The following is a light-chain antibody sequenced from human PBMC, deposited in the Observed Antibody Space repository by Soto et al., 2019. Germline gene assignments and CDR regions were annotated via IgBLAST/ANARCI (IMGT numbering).Light chain of an antibody. CDR3: QQRSAWPRST. V-gene: IGKV3-11*01. CDR2: DIS. Sequence: DIVLTQFPATLSLSPGERATLSCRASQRVSSYLAWYQRKPGQAPRLLIYDISNRATGIPARFIGSGSGTDFALTISSREPEDSGVYYCQQRSAWPRSTFGQGTKLESK. J-gene: IGKJ2*02. CDR1: QRVSSY.